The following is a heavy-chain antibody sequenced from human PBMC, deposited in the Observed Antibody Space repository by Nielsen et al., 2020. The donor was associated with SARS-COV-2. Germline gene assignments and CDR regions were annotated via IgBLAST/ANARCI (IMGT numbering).Heavy chain of an antibody. CDR2: IDHSGSA. V-gene: IGHV4-34*01. CDR3: ATGRVQLWRKYYFDF. CDR1: GESSSTYY. Sequence: GSLRLSCAVYGESSSTYYWNWIRQFPGKGLEWIGEIDHSGSADYHPSLKRRVTISVDTSKSQLSLKMTSVTAADTAVYYCATGRVQLWRKYYFDFWGQGTLVTVSS. D-gene: IGHD1-1*01. J-gene: IGHJ4*02.